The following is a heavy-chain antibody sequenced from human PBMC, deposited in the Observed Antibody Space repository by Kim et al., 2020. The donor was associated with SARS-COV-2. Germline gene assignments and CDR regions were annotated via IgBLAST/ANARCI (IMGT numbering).Heavy chain of an antibody. CDR3: ARGAHYSFYY. CDR1: GDSVSNNYVG. J-gene: IGHJ4*02. CDR2: TYCMANCFS. V-gene: IGHV6-1*01. D-gene: IGHD3-10*01. Sequence: SQTLSLTCAISGDSVSNNYVGRHWIRQSPSGGLEWLGRTYCMANCFSDYAVSVKSRITINPHTSKNQFSLQLNSVTPEDTAVYYCARGAHYSFYYCGQGT.